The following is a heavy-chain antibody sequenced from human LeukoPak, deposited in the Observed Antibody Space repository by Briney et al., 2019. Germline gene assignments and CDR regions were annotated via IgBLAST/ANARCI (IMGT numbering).Heavy chain of an antibody. D-gene: IGHD3-16*01. CDR2: ISYDGSNK. Sequence: PGGSLRLSCAASGFTFSSYGMHWVRQAPGKGLEWVAVISYDGSNKYYADSVKGRFTISRDNSKNTLYLQMNSLRAEDTAGYYCAKKARGGYYMDVWGKGTTVTVSS. J-gene: IGHJ6*03. V-gene: IGHV3-30*18. CDR1: GFTFSSYG. CDR3: AKKARGGYYMDV.